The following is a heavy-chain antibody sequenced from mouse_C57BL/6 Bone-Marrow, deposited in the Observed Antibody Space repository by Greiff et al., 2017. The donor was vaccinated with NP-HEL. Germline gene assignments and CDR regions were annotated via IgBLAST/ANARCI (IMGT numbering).Heavy chain of an antibody. CDR1: GYTFTSYW. V-gene: IGHV1-69*01. J-gene: IGHJ2*01. D-gene: IGHD1-1*02. CDR3: ARGGLYFDY. Sequence: VQLQQPGAELVMPGASVKLSCKASGYTFTSYWMHWVKQRPGQGLEWIGEIDPSDSYTNYNQKFKGKSTLTVDKSSSTAYMQLSSLTSEDSAVYYCARGGLYFDYWGQGTTLTVSS. CDR2: IDPSDSYT.